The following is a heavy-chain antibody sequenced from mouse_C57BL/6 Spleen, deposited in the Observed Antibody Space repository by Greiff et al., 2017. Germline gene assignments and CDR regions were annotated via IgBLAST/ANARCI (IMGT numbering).Heavy chain of an antibody. Sequence: VQLQQPGAELVKPGASVKLSFKASGYTFTSYWMHWVKQRPGQGLEWIGMIHPNSGSTNYNEKFKSKATLTVDKSSSTAYMQLSSLTSEDSAVYYCARPITTVVARAMDYWGQGTSVTVSS. V-gene: IGHV1-64*01. CDR2: IHPNSGST. CDR3: ARPITTVVARAMDY. D-gene: IGHD1-1*01. CDR1: GYTFTSYW. J-gene: IGHJ4*01.